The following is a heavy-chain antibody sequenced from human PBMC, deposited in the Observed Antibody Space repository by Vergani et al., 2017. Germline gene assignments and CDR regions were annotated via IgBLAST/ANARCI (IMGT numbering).Heavy chain of an antibody. V-gene: IGHV4-34*01. CDR2: INHSGST. J-gene: IGHJ3*01. CDR3: ARGHTGDYYDSSGYYF. Sequence: QVQLQQWGAGLLKPSETLSLTCAVYGGSFSGYYWSWIRQPPGKGLEWIGEINHSGSTNYNPSLKSRVTISVDTSKNQFSLKLSSVTAADTAVDYCARGHTGDYYDSSGYYFWGQGIMVTVSS. D-gene: IGHD3-22*01. CDR1: GGSFSGYY.